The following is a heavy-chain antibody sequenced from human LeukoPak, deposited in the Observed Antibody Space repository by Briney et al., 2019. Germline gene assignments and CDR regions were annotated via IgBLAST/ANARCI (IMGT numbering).Heavy chain of an antibody. J-gene: IGHJ6*02. CDR1: GGSITSYY. Sequence: SETLSLTCSVSGGSITSYYWSWIRQPPGKGLEWIGYIYYSGSTNYNPSLKSRVTMSVDTSKNQFSLKLSSVTAADTAVYYCARGGIDILTKPYYGMDVWGQGTTVTVSS. D-gene: IGHD3-9*01. CDR3: ARGGIDILTKPYYGMDV. CDR2: IYYSGST. V-gene: IGHV4-59*12.